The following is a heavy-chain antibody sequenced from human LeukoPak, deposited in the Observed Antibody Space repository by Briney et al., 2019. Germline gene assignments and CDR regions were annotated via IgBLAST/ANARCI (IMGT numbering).Heavy chain of an antibody. V-gene: IGHV4-4*07. CDR2: IYTSGST. J-gene: IGHJ5*02. D-gene: IGHD5-18*01. Sequence: SETLSLTCTVSGGSISSYYWSWIRQPPGKGLEWIGRIYTSGSTNYNPSLKSRVTISVDKSKNQFSLKLSSVTAADTAVYYCARQDTAEISWFDPWGQGTLVTVSS. CDR1: GGSISSYY. CDR3: ARQDTAEISWFDP.